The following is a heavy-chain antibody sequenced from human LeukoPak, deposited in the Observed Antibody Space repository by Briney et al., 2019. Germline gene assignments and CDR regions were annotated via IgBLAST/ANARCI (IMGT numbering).Heavy chain of an antibody. CDR2: ISGSGRTT. Sequence: GGTLRLSCAASGFTFSSYAMSWVRQAPGKGLEWVSGISGSGRTTYYADSVKGRFTISRDNSKNTLYLQMNSLRAEDTAVYYCAKYNYGSGSSPFDYWGQGTLVTVSS. V-gene: IGHV3-23*01. J-gene: IGHJ4*02. CDR3: AKYNYGSGSSPFDY. CDR1: GFTFSSYA. D-gene: IGHD3-10*01.